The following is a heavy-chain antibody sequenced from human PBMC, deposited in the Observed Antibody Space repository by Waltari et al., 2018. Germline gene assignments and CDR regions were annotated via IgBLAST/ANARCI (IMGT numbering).Heavy chain of an antibody. V-gene: IGHV4-34*01. D-gene: IGHD2-2*01. CDR3: ARGGSYQLLLYLFDY. Sequence: QVQLQQWGAGLLKPSETLSLTCAVYGGSFSGYYWSWIRQPPGKGLEWIGEINHSGSTNCNPSLKSRVTISVDTSKNQFSLKLSSVTAADTAVYYCARGGSYQLLLYLFDYWGQGTLVTVSS. CDR1: GGSFSGYY. CDR2: INHSGST. J-gene: IGHJ4*02.